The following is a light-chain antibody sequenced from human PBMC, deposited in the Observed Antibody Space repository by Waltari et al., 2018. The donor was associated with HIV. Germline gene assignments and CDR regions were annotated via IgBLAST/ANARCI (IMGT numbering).Light chain of an antibody. CDR2: EDS. CDR3: QAWGSDTAV. J-gene: IGLJ1*01. CDR1: KLGDKF. V-gene: IGLV3-1*01. Sequence: YELTQIPSVSVSPGQTASLTCSGDKLGDKFVCWYKQKTGQSPVLVIYEDSKRPSGIPDRFTASNSGNTATPLIKGIQFMDEGDYYCQAWGSDTAVFGTGTKVTVL.